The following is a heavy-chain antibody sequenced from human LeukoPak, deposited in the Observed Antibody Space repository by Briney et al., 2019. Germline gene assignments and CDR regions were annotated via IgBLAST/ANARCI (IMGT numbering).Heavy chain of an antibody. Sequence: SQTLSLTCAISGDSVSSNTATWNWIRQSPSRGLEWLGRTYYRSKWHNDYAVSVKSLITINPDTSKNQFSLQLISVTPEDTAVYYCASNRGSGWYDFDSWGQGTLVTVSS. CDR1: GDSVSSNTAT. V-gene: IGHV6-1*01. CDR2: TYYRSKWHN. J-gene: IGHJ4*02. D-gene: IGHD6-19*01. CDR3: ASNRGSGWYDFDS.